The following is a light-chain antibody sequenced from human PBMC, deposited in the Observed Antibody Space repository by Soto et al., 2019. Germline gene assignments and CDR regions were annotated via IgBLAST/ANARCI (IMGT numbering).Light chain of an antibody. CDR1: QGISNY. CDR2: APS. V-gene: IGKV1-27*01. CDR3: QKYNSAPRT. J-gene: IGKJ1*01. Sequence: DIQMTQSPSSLSASVGDRVTITCRASQGISNYLAWYQQKPGKVPRLLIYAPSTLQSGVPSRFSGSGSGTDFTLTISSLQPEDVAAYYCQKYNSAPRTFGQGTKLEIK.